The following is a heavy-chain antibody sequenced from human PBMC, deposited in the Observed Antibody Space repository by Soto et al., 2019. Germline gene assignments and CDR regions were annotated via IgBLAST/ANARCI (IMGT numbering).Heavy chain of an antibody. Sequence: PVGSLRLSCAASGFTFSNSDMNWVRQAPGKGLEWVSGVSWNGSRTHYADSVKGRFIISRDNSRNFLYQQMNSLRPEDMAVYYCVRSFNYYDSSGYYYDYYYYGMDVWGHRTTVTVSS. CDR1: GFTFSNSD. V-gene: IGHV3-35*01. J-gene: IGHJ6*02. CDR3: VRSFNYYDSSGYYYDYYYYGMDV. D-gene: IGHD3-22*01. CDR2: VSWNGSRT.